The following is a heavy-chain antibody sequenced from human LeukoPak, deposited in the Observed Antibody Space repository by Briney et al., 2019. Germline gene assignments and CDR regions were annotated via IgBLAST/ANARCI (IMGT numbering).Heavy chain of an antibody. V-gene: IGHV3-7*01. CDR2: IKQDGSEK. CDR3: AGGGGYYYFDY. CDR1: GLTFSSYW. J-gene: IGHJ4*02. D-gene: IGHD3-22*01. Sequence: GGSLRLSCAASGLTFSSYWMSWVRQAPGKGLEWVANIKQDGSEKYYVDSVKGRFTISRDNAKNSLYLQMNSLRAEDTAVYYCAGGGGYYYFDYWGQGTLVTVSS.